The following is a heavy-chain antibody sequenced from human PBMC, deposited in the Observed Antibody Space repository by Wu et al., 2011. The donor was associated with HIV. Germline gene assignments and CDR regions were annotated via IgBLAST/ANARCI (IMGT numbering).Heavy chain of an antibody. D-gene: IGHD3-22*01. Sequence: QVQLVQSGAEVKKPGSSVKVSCKTSGYTFTITNYYMHWVRQAPGQGLEWMGWINPNSGGTNYAQKFQGRVTIIADRSTTTVYMELSSLGSEDTAVYYCARSRYDSSAYNGNGYFDLWAVAPWSLSPQ. CDR3: ARSRYDSSAYNGNGYFDL. CDR1: GYTFTITNYY. V-gene: IGHV1-2*02. J-gene: IGHJ2*01. CDR2: INPNSGGT.